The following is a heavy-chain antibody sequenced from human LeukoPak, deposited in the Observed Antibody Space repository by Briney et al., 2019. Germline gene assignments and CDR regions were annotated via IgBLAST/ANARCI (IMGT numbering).Heavy chain of an antibody. CDR3: AGKSIVGARGAFDI. CDR2: ISWNSGNI. D-gene: IGHD1-26*01. J-gene: IGHJ3*02. CDR1: GFTFDDYV. Sequence: PGGSLRLTCAGSGFTFDDYVMHWVRQAPGKGLEWVSGISWNSGNIGYADSVKGRFTLSRDNSKNTLYLQMNSLRAEDTAVYYCAGKSIVGARGAFDIWGQGTMVTVSS. V-gene: IGHV3-9*01.